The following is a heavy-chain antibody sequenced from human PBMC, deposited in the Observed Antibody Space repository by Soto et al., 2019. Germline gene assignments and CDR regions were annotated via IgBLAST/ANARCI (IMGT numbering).Heavy chain of an antibody. CDR2: ISYDGNNK. J-gene: IGHJ4*02. CDR1: GFIFSTYG. V-gene: IGHV3-30*18. Sequence: QVQLVESGGGVVQPGRSLRLSCAASGFIFSTYGMHWVRQAPGKGLEWLSVISYDGNNKYYADSVKGRFTISRDNSKNALWLQMDSLRTEDTAVYYCAKDILLTTITTVGDWGRGTLVTVSS. CDR3: AKDILLTTITTVGD. D-gene: IGHD4-17*01.